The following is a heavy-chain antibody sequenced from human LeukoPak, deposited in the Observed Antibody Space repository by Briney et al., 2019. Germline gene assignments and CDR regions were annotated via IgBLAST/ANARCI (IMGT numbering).Heavy chain of an antibody. J-gene: IGHJ4*02. CDR1: GGSVSSGSYY. V-gene: IGHV4-61*01. Sequence: SETLSLTCTVSGGSVSSGSYYWSWIRQPPGKELEWIGYIYYSGSTNYNPSLKSRVTISLDTSKNQFSLKLNSVTAADTAVYYCAREVGTAARPFDYWGQGTLVTVSS. CDR3: AREVGTAARPFDY. D-gene: IGHD6-6*01. CDR2: IYYSGST.